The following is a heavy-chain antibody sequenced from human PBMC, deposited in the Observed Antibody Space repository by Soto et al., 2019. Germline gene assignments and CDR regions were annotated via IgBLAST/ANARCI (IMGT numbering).Heavy chain of an antibody. CDR2: ISAYNGNT. D-gene: IGHD2-15*01. CDR3: ARRVVVAATPAFDI. J-gene: IGHJ3*02. CDR1: GGTFSSYT. V-gene: IGHV1-18*01. Sequence: GASVKVSCKASGGTFSSYTISWVRQAPGQGLEWMGWISAYNGNTNYAQKLQGRVTMTTDTSTSTAYMELRSLRSGDTAVYYCARRVVVAATPAFDIWGQGTMVTVSS.